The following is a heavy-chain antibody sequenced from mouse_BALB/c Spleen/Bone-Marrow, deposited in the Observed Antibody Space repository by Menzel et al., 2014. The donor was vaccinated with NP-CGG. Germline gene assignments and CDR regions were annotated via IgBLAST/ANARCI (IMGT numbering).Heavy chain of an antibody. D-gene: IGHD4-1*01. Sequence: LAESGAELVRPGASVTLSCNASGYTFTDYEMHWVKHTPVHGLEWIGAIDPETGGTAYNQNFKVKSTLTADKSSSTAYMELRSLTSEDSAVYYCTSSETGAFAYWGQGTLVNVSA. J-gene: IGHJ3*01. V-gene: IGHV1-15*01. CDR1: GYTFTDYE. CDR3: TSSETGAFAY. CDR2: IDPETGGT.